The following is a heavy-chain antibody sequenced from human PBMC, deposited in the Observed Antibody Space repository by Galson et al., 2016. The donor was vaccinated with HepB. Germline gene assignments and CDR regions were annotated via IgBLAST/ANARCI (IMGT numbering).Heavy chain of an antibody. CDR3: AREVISAMDTDAFDI. J-gene: IGHJ3*02. D-gene: IGHD3-22*01. V-gene: IGHV4-31*03. CDR1: GGSISSGNFF. Sequence: TLSLTCTVSGGSISSGNFFWSWVRQVPGEDLEWIGYMHYSGSTHYNPSLKNRLTMSVDRSKNQFSLSLSSVTAADTAVYYCAREVISAMDTDAFDIWGQGTMVTVSS. CDR2: MHYSGST.